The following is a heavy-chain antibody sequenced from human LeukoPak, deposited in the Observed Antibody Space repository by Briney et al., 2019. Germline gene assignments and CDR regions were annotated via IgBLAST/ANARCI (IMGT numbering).Heavy chain of an antibody. CDR3: ARYRDDYNNWLGSDY. Sequence: PGGSLRLSCAASGFTFSGYWMTWVRQAPGKGLEWVANIKPDGTEQYYVDSLKGRFTISRDNSKNTVYLQMNSLRAHDTAVYYCARYRDDYNNWLGSDYWRQGTLVTVSS. CDR2: IKPDGTEQ. V-gene: IGHV3-7*03. J-gene: IGHJ4*02. CDR1: GFTFSGYW. D-gene: IGHD5-24*01.